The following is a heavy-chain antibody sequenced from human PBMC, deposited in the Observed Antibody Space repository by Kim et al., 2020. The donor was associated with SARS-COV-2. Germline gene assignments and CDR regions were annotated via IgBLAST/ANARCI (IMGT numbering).Heavy chain of an antibody. CDR2: IYDSGST. CDR1: GVSISRYY. Sequence: SETLSLTCSVSGVSISRYYWSWIRQPPGKGLEWIGYIYDSGSTNYNPSLKSRVTISEDTSKNQFSLKLSSVTAADTAVYYCARVSQGALRVLTAFDPWGQGILVTVSS. V-gene: IGHV4-59*01. CDR3: ARVSQGALRVLTAFDP. D-gene: IGHD3-3*01. J-gene: IGHJ5*02.